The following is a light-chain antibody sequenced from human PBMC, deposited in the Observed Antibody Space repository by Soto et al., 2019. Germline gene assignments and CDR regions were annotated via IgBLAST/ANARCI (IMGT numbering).Light chain of an antibody. V-gene: IGKV4-1*01. CDR1: QSVLYSSNNKNC. CDR2: WTS. J-gene: IGKJ4*01. Sequence: DIVMTQSPDSLAVSLGERATINCKSSQSVLYSSNNKNCLAWYQQKPGQPPKLLVYWTSTRKSGVPDRFSGSGSGTDFTLTISSLQAEDVAVYYCQQYHSTPLTFGGGTKVDIK. CDR3: QQYHSTPLT.